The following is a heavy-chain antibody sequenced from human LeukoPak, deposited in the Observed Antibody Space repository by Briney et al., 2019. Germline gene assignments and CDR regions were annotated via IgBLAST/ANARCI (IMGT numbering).Heavy chain of an antibody. CDR3: ARVLEGSSGQHWYFDL. CDR2: INHSGSA. Sequence: SETLSLTCAVYGGSFSGYYWSWIRQPPGKGLEWIGEINHSGSANYNPSLKSRVTISVDTSKNQFSLRLSSVTAADTAVYYCARVLEGSSGQHWYFDLWGRGTLVTVSS. CDR1: GGSFSGYY. D-gene: IGHD6-19*01. V-gene: IGHV4-34*01. J-gene: IGHJ2*01.